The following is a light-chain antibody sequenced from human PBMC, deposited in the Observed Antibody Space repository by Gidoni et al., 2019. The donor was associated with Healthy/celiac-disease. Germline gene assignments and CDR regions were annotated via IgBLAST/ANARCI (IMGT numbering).Light chain of an antibody. CDR1: QSVSSY. J-gene: IGKJ4*01. Sequence: IVLTQSPATRSLSPGERATLSCRASQSVSSYLSWYQQKPGQAPRLLLYDASNRATGIPARFSGSGSGTDFTLTISSLEPEDSAVYYCQQRSNWPRHTFGGGTKVEIK. CDR2: DAS. V-gene: IGKV3-11*01. CDR3: QQRSNWPRHT.